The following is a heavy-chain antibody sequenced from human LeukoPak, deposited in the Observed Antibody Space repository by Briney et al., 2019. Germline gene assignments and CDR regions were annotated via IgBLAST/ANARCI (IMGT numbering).Heavy chain of an antibody. J-gene: IGHJ6*02. V-gene: IGHV1-2*06. CDR3: AREQPADNYYGMDV. CDR1: GYTFTGYY. D-gene: IGHD2-2*01. Sequence: GASVKVYCKASGYTFTGYYMHWVRQAPGQGLEWMGRINPNSGGTNYAQKFQGRVTMTRDTSISTAYMELSSLRSDDTAVYYCAREQPADNYYGMDVWGQGTTVTVSS. CDR2: INPNSGGT.